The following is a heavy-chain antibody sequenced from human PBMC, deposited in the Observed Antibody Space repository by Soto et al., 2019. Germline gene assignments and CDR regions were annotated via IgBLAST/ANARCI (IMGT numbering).Heavy chain of an antibody. CDR3: AKNSYSYGIYGMDV. CDR1: GFTFSSYG. V-gene: IGHV3-30*18. Sequence: QVQLVESGGGVVQPGRSLRLSCAASGFTFSSYGMHWVRQAPGKGLEWVAVISYDGSNKYYADSVKGRFTMSRDNSKNTLYLQMNSLRAEDTAVYYCAKNSYSYGIYGMDVWGQGTTVTVSS. D-gene: IGHD5-18*01. CDR2: ISYDGSNK. J-gene: IGHJ6*02.